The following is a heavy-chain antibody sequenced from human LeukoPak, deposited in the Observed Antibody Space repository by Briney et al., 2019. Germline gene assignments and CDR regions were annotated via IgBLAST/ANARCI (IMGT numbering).Heavy chain of an antibody. Sequence: SETLSLTCAVYGGSFSGYYWSWIRQPPGKGLEWIGEINHSGSTNYNPSLKSRVTISVDTSKNQFSLKLSSVTAADTAVYYCAIARYYYGSGSYSAHQDYWGQGTLVTVSS. CDR1: GGSFSGYY. CDR2: INHSGST. CDR3: AIARYYYGSGSYSAHQDY. J-gene: IGHJ4*02. D-gene: IGHD3-10*01. V-gene: IGHV4-34*01.